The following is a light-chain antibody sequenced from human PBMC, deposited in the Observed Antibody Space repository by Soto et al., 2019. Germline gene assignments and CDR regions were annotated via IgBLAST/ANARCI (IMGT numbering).Light chain of an antibody. V-gene: IGKV1-5*01. CDR1: QSISNH. CDR3: QQYNSYLT. CDR2: DAS. J-gene: IGKJ4*01. Sequence: DIQMTRSPSSLSASVKDIVIITFRASQSISNHLNWYQQKPGKAPKLLIFDASTLESGVPSRFSGSGSGTEFTLTISSLQPDDFATYYCQQYNSYLTFGGGTKVDI.